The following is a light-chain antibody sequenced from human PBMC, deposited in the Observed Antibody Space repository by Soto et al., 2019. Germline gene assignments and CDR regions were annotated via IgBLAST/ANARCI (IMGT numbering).Light chain of an antibody. CDR1: QGISSA. V-gene: IGKV1D-13*01. J-gene: IGKJ5*01. Sequence: AIQFTQSPSSLSASVGDGVTITCRASQGISSALAWYQQKPGKAPKLLIYDASSLESGVPSRFSGSGSGTDFTLTISSLQPEDFATYYCQQFNNYQVTFGQGTRLEIK. CDR3: QQFNNYQVT. CDR2: DAS.